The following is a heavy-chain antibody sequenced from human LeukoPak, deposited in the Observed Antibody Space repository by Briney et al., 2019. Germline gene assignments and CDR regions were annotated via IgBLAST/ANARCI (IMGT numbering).Heavy chain of an antibody. CDR1: GFTFSNYG. CDR2: ISGSGGSK. CDR3: AKDSKIVGPTFRSYHYMDV. V-gene: IGHV3-23*01. Sequence: GGSLRLSCAASGFTFSNYGMNWVRQAPGKGLEWVSAISGSGGSKYYADSVKGRFTISRDNSKNTLYLQMNSLRVEDTAVYYCAKDSKIVGPTFRSYHYMDVWGKGTTVTVSS. J-gene: IGHJ6*03. D-gene: IGHD1-26*01.